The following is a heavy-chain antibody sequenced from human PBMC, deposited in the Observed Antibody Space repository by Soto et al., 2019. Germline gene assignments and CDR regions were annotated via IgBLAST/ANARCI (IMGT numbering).Heavy chain of an antibody. D-gene: IGHD2-21*02. CDR3: AKSTLVVVTATYFDY. Sequence: QVQLVESGGGVVQPGRSLRLSCAASGFTFSSYGMHWVRQAPGKGLEWVAVISYDGSNKYYADSVKGRFTISRDNSKNTLYLQMNSLRAEDTAVYYCAKSTLVVVTATYFDYWGQGTLVTVYS. CDR1: GFTFSSYG. CDR2: ISYDGSNK. J-gene: IGHJ4*02. V-gene: IGHV3-30*18.